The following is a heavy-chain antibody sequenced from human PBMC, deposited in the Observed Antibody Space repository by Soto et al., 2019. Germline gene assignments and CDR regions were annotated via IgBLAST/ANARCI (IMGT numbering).Heavy chain of an antibody. D-gene: IGHD2-15*01. V-gene: IGHV2-26*01. CDR3: ARGLVVAAILDWFDP. J-gene: IGHJ5*02. CDR1: GFSLSNARMG. Sequence: QVTLKESGPVLVKPTETLTLTCTVSGFSLSNARMGVSWIRQPPGKALEWLAHIFSNDEKSYSTSLKSRLTISKDTSKSQVVLTMTNTAPVDTATYYCARGLVVAAILDWFDPWGQRTLVTVSS. CDR2: IFSNDEK.